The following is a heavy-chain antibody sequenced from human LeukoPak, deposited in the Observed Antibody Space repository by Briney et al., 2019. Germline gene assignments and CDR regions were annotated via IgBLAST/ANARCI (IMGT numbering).Heavy chain of an antibody. J-gene: IGHJ4*02. CDR2: ISAYNGNT. V-gene: IGHV1-18*01. CDR1: GYTFTSYG. Sequence: ASVKVSCKASGYTFTSYGISWVRQAPGQGLEWMGWISAYNGNTNYAQKLQGRVTMTTDTSTSTAYMELRSLRSDDTAVYYCARGGYYGSGSYYNWYYFDYWGQGTLVTVSS. CDR3: ARGGYYGSGSYYNWYYFDY. D-gene: IGHD3-10*01.